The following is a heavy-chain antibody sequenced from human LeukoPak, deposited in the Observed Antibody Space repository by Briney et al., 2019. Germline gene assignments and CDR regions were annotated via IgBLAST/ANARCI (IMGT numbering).Heavy chain of an antibody. Sequence: GGSLQISCKGSGSSFPTYWIAWVRQLPGKGLEWMGIIYPDESGIRYSPSFQGQVTISADKSIGTAYLQWSSLTASDTAMYYCARPPSRGYSSSFEYWGQGTLVTVS. V-gene: IGHV5-51*01. CDR1: GSSFPTYW. D-gene: IGHD2-2*03. CDR3: ARPPSRGYSSSFEY. CDR2: IYPDESGI. J-gene: IGHJ4*02.